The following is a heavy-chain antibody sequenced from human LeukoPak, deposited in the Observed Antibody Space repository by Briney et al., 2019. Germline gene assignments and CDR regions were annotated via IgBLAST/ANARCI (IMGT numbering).Heavy chain of an antibody. Sequence: PGGSLRLSCVASGFSFSTYDMNWVRQAPGKGLQWVSAITSTSNHINYADSVKGRFTISGDSANNSLYLQMNSLRAEDTAVYYCARVYSANGYGSGYYDYWGQGTLVTVSS. CDR3: ARVYSANGYGSGYYDY. D-gene: IGHD3-10*01. J-gene: IGHJ4*02. CDR2: ITSTSNHI. V-gene: IGHV3-21*01. CDR1: GFSFSTYD.